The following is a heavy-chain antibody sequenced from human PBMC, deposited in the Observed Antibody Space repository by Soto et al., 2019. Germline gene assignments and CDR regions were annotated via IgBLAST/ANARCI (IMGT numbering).Heavy chain of an antibody. Sequence: VGSLRLSCVASGFTFSNYGMHWVRQAPGKGLEWVAVISYDGSNKYYADSVKGRFTISRDNSKNTLYLQMTSLRTEDTALYYCAKLDEGGLQYAYYAMDVWGQGTTVTVSS. CDR1: GFTFSNYG. V-gene: IGHV3-30*18. CDR2: ISYDGSNK. CDR3: AKLDEGGLQYAYYAMDV. J-gene: IGHJ6*02. D-gene: IGHD2-15*01.